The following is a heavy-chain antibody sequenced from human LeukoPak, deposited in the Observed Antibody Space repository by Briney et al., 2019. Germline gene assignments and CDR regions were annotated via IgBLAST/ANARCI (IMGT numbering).Heavy chain of an antibody. CDR3: ARHSGYYFDY. CDR2: IYYGGST. CDR1: GGSISSYY. D-gene: IGHD5-12*01. V-gene: IGHV4-59*08. J-gene: IGHJ4*02. Sequence: PSETLSLTCTVSGGSISSYYWSWIRQPPGKGLGWIGYIYYGGSTNYNPSLKSRVTISVDTSKNQFSLKLSSVTAADTAVYYCARHSGYYFDYWGQGTLVTVSS.